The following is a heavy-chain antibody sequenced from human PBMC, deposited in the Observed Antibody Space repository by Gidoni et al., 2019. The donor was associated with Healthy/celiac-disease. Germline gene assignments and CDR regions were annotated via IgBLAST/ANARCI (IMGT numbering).Heavy chain of an antibody. Sequence: QVQLQESGPGLVKPSQTLSLTCTVSGGSIRRGGYYWSWIRQHPGKGLEWIGYIYYSGSTYYNPSLKSRVTISVDTSKNQFSLKLSSVTAADTAVYYCARGYDFWSGTYNWFDPWGQGTLVTVSS. D-gene: IGHD3-3*01. CDR3: ARGYDFWSGTYNWFDP. V-gene: IGHV4-31*03. J-gene: IGHJ5*02. CDR2: IYYSGST. CDR1: GGSIRRGGYY.